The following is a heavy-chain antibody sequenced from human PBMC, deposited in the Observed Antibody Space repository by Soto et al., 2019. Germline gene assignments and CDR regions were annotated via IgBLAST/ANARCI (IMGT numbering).Heavy chain of an antibody. CDR3: ARGSSEYQLVFTWFDP. Sequence: ASVKVSCKASGYTFTRLTLHWVRQAPGQRPEWMGWINTGNGHTKYSRKFQGRVTITRDTSATTAYMELSSLRSADTAVYYCARGSSEYQLVFTWFDPWGQGTLVTVSS. D-gene: IGHD2-2*01. J-gene: IGHJ5*02. CDR1: GYTFTRLT. V-gene: IGHV1-3*04. CDR2: INTGNGHT.